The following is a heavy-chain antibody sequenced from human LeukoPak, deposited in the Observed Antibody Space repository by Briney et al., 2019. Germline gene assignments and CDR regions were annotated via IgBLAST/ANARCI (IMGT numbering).Heavy chain of an antibody. V-gene: IGHV3-7*03. CDR1: GFTFSSYW. J-gene: IGHJ4*02. CDR2: IKQDGSEQ. Sequence: PGGSLRLSCAASGFTFSSYWMSWVRQAPGKGPERVANIKQDGSEQYYVDSVKGRFTISRDNAKNSLYLQMNSLRAEDTAVYYCARVSGYSGYYDYWGQGTLVTVSS. CDR3: ARVSGYSGYYDY. D-gene: IGHD5-12*01.